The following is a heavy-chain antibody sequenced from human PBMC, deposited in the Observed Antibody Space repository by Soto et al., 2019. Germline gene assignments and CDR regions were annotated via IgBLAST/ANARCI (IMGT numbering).Heavy chain of an antibody. Sequence: SETLSLTCAVSGYSISSGYYWGWIRQPPGKGLEWIGSIYHSGSTYYNPSLKSRVTISVDTSKNQFSLKLSSVTAADTAVYYCARVEWELLNWFDPWGQGTLVTVPQ. CDR2: IYHSGST. CDR3: ARVEWELLNWFDP. CDR1: GYSISSGYY. V-gene: IGHV4-38-2*01. D-gene: IGHD1-26*01. J-gene: IGHJ5*02.